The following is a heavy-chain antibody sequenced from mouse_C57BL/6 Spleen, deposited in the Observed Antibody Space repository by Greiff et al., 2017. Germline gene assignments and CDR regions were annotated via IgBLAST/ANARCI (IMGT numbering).Heavy chain of an antibody. CDR1: GYTFTSYW. Sequence: QVQLQQPGAELVKPGASVKLSCKASGYTFTSYWMHWVKQRPGRGLEWIGRIAPNSGGTKYNEKFKSKATLTVDKPSSTAYMQLSSLTSEDSAVYYCAREGRTYYGNPYAMDYWGQGTSVTVSS. J-gene: IGHJ4*01. CDR2: IAPNSGGT. V-gene: IGHV1-72*01. CDR3: AREGRTYYGNPYAMDY. D-gene: IGHD2-1*01.